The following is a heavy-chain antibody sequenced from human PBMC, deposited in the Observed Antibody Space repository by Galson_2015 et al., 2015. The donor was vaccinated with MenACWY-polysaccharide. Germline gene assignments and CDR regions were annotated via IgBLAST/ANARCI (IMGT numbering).Heavy chain of an antibody. Sequence: SLRLSCAASEFTFSSYWMHWVRQAPGKGLVWVSRINSDGRSTTHADSVKGRFTISSDNAKNTLFLQMNSLRAEGTAIYYCARSKFSSGYFVRAFDIWGQGTMVTVSS. CDR3: ARSKFSSGYFVRAFDI. V-gene: IGHV3-74*01. CDR2: INSDGRST. D-gene: IGHD3-22*01. CDR1: EFTFSSYW. J-gene: IGHJ3*02.